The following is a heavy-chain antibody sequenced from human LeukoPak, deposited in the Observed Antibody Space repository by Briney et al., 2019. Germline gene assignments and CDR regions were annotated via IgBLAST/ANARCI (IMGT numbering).Heavy chain of an antibody. Sequence: GGSLRLSCAASGFTFSSYWMHWVRQAPGKGLVWVSRINSDGSSTSYADSVKGRFTISRDNAKNTLYLQMNSLRAEDTAVYYCARDVRVRQLVLYYYYMDVWGKGTTVTVSS. CDR3: ARDVRVRQLVLYYYYMDV. V-gene: IGHV3-74*01. CDR2: INSDGSST. J-gene: IGHJ6*03. D-gene: IGHD6-13*01. CDR1: GFTFSSYW.